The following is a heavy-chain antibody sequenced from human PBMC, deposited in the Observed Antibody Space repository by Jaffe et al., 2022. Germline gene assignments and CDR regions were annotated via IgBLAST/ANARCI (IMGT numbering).Heavy chain of an antibody. J-gene: IGHJ5*02. D-gene: IGHD2-2*01. CDR2: MYHSGST. CDR3: ARHGSAPGPDCTSTGCPLHSWFDP. Sequence: QVQLQESGPGLVKPSETLSLTCVVSSYSISSGYYWGWLRQPPGKGLEWIASMYHSGSTYYTPSLKSRVTISIDTSKNQFSLRLSSVTAADTAVYYCARHGSAPGPDCTSTGCPLHSWFDPWGQGMLVTVSS. V-gene: IGHV4-38-2*01. CDR1: SYSISSGYY.